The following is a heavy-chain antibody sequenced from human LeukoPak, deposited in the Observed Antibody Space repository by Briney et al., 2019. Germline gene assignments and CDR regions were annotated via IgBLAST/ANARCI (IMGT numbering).Heavy chain of an antibody. Sequence: SQTLSLTCAISGDSVSSTRAAWHWLRQSPSRGLEWLGRTYYRSKWDDDYALSVKSRITIKEDTSKNQFSLQLDSVTPEDTAVYYCARGGRNFYDGSGYYSPFDSWGQGTLVTVSS. CDR1: GDSVSSTRAA. CDR2: TYYRSKWDD. J-gene: IGHJ4*02. CDR3: ARGGRNFYDGSGYYSPFDS. D-gene: IGHD3-22*01. V-gene: IGHV6-1*01.